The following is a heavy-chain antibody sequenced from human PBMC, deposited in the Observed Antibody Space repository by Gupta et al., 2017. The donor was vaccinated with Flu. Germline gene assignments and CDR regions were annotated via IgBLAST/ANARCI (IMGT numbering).Heavy chain of an antibody. Sequence: EVQLLESGGGLVQPGGSLRLSCAASGFTFSSYAMSWVRQAPGKGLEWGSAISGSGGSTYYADSVKGRFTISRDNSKNTLYLQMNSLRAEDTAVYYCAKGAGHLYGSGSYYMGRFDYWGQGTLVTVSS. V-gene: IGHV3-23*01. D-gene: IGHD3-10*01. CDR1: GFTFSSYA. J-gene: IGHJ4*02. CDR3: AKGAGHLYGSGSYYMGRFDY. CDR2: ISGSGGST.